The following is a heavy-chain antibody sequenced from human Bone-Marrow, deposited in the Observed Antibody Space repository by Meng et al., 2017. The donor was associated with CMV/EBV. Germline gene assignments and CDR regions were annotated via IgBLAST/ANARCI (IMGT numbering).Heavy chain of an antibody. CDR2: INWNGGST. Sequence: GESLKISCAASGFTFSNAWMSWVRQAPGKGLEWVSGINWNGGSTGYADSVKGRFTISRDNAKNSLYLQMNSLRAEDTALYYCARDTKQEYCSSTSCYKDDGMDVWGQGTTVTVSS. V-gene: IGHV3-20*04. CDR3: ARDTKQEYCSSTSCYKDDGMDV. D-gene: IGHD2-2*01. J-gene: IGHJ6*02. CDR1: GFTFSNAW.